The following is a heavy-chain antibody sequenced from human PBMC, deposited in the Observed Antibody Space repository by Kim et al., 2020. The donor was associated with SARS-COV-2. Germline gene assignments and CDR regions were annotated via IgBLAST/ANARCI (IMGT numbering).Heavy chain of an antibody. V-gene: IGHV3-33*01. J-gene: IGHJ4*02. D-gene: IGHD6-19*01. CDR1: GFTFSSYG. CDR2: IWYDGSNK. CDR3: ARDDGPYSSGRPHFDY. Sequence: GGSLRLSCAASGFTFSSYGMHWVRQAPGKGLEWVAVIWYDGSNKYYADSVKGRFTISRDNSKNTLYLQMNSLRAEDTAVYYCARDDGPYSSGRPHFDYWGQGTLVTVSS.